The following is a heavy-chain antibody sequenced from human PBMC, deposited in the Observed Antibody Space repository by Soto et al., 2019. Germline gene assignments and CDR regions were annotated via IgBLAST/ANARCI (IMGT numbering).Heavy chain of an antibody. J-gene: IGHJ4*02. D-gene: IGHD6-13*01. CDR1: GDSVSSNSAA. CDR2: TYYRSKWYN. V-gene: IGHV6-1*01. CDR3: ARDRVAAAYIDY. Sequence: SQTLSLTCAISGDSVSSNSAAWIWIRQSPSRGLEWLTRTYYRSKWYNDYAVSVKSRVTINPDTSKNQFSLQLNSVTPEDTAVYYCARDRVAAAYIDYWGQGTLVTVSS.